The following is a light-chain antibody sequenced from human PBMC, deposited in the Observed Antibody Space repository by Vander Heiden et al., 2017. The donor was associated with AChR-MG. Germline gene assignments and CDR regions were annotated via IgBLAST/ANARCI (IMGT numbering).Light chain of an antibody. CDR3: AAWIGRLKNWV. J-gene: IGLJ3*02. CDR1: IPDLGGPP. V-gene: IGLV1-44*01. CDR2: SNN. Sequence: QSVLTQPPSASGTPGQRVTISCSGSIPDLGGPPVNWYQQLPGTAPKLLIYSNNNRFSGVPDRFSGSKSGSSASLAITGIQSEDEADYYCAAWIGRLKNWVFGGGTKLSVL.